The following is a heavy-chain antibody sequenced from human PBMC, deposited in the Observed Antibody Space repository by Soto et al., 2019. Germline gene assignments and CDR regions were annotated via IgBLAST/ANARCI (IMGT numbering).Heavy chain of an antibody. V-gene: IGHV1-3*01. D-gene: IGHD3-22*01. CDR1: GYTFTSYA. CDR2: INAGNGNT. CDR3: ARPKDYDDCLDL. J-gene: IGHJ4*02. Sequence: ASVKVSCKASGYTFTSYAIHWVRQAHGQRLEWMGWINAGNGNTKYSQKFQGRVTFTRDTSANTAYMELSSLISEDTAVYYCARPKDYDDCLDLWGQGTLVTVSS.